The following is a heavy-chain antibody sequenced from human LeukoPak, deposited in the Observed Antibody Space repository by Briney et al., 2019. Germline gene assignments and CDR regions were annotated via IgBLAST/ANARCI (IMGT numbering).Heavy chain of an antibody. Sequence: ASVKVSCKASGYTFTSYDINWVRQATGQGLEWMGWMNPNSGNTGYAQKFQGRVTMTRNTSISTAYMELSSLRSEDTAVYYCARDGGANGRRHMVRGVFDYWGQGTLVTVSS. V-gene: IGHV1-8*01. D-gene: IGHD3-10*01. CDR3: ARDGGANGRRHMVRGVFDY. CDR2: MNPNSGNT. J-gene: IGHJ4*02. CDR1: GYTFTSYD.